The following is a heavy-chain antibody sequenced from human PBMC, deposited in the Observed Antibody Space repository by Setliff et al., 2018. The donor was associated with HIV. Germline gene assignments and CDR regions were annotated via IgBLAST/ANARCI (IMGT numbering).Heavy chain of an antibody. CDR1: GGSISSSSYY. Sequence: SETLSLTCTVSGGSISSSSYYWGWIRQPPGKGPEWIGSLYYRGTTYYNPSLKSRVTISTGTSNNQFSLTLSSVTAADTAVYYCARHSGSGYYLIDPWGQGTLVTVSS. CDR2: LYYRGTT. CDR3: ARHSGSGYYLIDP. V-gene: IGHV4-39*01. J-gene: IGHJ5*02. D-gene: IGHD3-22*01.